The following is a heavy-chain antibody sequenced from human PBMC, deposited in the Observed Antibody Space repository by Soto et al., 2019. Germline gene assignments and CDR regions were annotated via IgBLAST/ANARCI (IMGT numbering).Heavy chain of an antibody. V-gene: IGHV3-74*01. CDR1: GFTFSSYW. J-gene: IGHJ6*02. Sequence: HPGGSLRLSCAASGFTFSSYWMHWVRQAPGKGLLCVSRINSDGSSTSYADSVKGRFTISRDNAKNTLYLQMNSLRAEDTAVYYCARDPTSPTGRGRSRTYYYYGMDVWGQGTTVTVYS. CDR2: INSDGSST. CDR3: ARDPTSPTGRGRSRTYYYYGMDV. D-gene: IGHD5-12*01.